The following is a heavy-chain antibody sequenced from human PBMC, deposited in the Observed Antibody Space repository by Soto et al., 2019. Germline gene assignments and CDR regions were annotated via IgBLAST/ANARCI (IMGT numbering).Heavy chain of an antibody. D-gene: IGHD7-27*01. CDR2: IYYNGDT. J-gene: IGHJ4*02. Sequence: QVQLQESGPGLVKPSQTLSLTCTVSGGSISSGGYYWSWIRQHPGKGLEWIGYIYYNGDTYYNPSLKSCVSISIDTSKNQFSLRLTSVTAADTAVYYCARSHRDNWGSPDYFDYWGQGTLVTVSS. CDR3: ARSHRDNWGSPDYFDY. V-gene: IGHV4-31*03. CDR1: GGSISSGGYY.